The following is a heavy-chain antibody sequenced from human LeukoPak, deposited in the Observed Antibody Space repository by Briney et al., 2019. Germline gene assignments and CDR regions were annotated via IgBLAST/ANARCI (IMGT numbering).Heavy chain of an antibody. V-gene: IGHV4-59*01. CDR2: SYYSGTT. D-gene: IGHD3-22*01. CDR3: ARWTPYDDTGYYRFDS. J-gene: IGHJ4*02. Sequence: SETLSLTCTVSGGSISGYYWSWIRQPPGKGLELIGYSYYSGTTNYNPFLRSRVIISVDTPKNQFSLKVRSVTTADTAVYYCARWTPYDDTGYYRFDSWGQGTLVTVSS. CDR1: GGSISGYY.